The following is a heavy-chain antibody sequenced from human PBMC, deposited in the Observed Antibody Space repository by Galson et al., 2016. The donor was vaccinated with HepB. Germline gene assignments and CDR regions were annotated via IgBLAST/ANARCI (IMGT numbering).Heavy chain of an antibody. CDR3: ARDFRDYVWGTNRYFDC. Sequence: CAISGDSVSSNSAAWNWIRQSPSRGLEWLGRTYYRSQWYSDYAVSVKSRITINSDTSKNQFSLHQKSVTPEDTAVYFCARDFRDYVWGTNRYFDCWGQGTLVSVSS. V-gene: IGHV6-1*01. CDR1: GDSVSSNSAA. D-gene: IGHD3-16*01. J-gene: IGHJ4*02. CDR2: TYYRSQWYS.